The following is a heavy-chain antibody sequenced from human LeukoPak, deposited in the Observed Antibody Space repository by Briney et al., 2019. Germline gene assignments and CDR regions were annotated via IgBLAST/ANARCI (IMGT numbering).Heavy chain of an antibody. CDR1: GDSISSYY. J-gene: IGHJ5*02. CDR3: AREGYYGSGSNWFDP. CDR2: IYHSGST. Sequence: SETLSLTCTVSGDSISSYYWSWIRQPPGKGLEWIGYIYHSGSTNYNPSLKSRATISVDTSKNQFSLKLTSVNAADTAVYYCAREGYYGSGSNWFDPWGQGTLVTVSS. D-gene: IGHD3-10*01. V-gene: IGHV4-59*01.